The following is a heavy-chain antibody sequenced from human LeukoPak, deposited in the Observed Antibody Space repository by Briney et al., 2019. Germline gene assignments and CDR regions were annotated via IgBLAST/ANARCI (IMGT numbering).Heavy chain of an antibody. CDR2: ITASGDST. CDR1: GFTFSSYE. J-gene: IGHJ4*02. Sequence: PGGSLRLSCAASGFTFSSYEMNWVRQAPGKGLEWVSGITASGDSTYYADSVKGQFTMSRDNSKNTVYLQMNSLRVDDTAVYYCARRDIVVIVSASDYWGQGTLVTVSS. D-gene: IGHD2-15*01. V-gene: IGHV3-23*01. CDR3: ARRDIVVIVSASDY.